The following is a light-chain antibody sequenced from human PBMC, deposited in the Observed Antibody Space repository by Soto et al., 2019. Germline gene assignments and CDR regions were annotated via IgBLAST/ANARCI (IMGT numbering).Light chain of an antibody. J-gene: IGKJ1*01. CDR2: GAS. Sequence: EIVLTQSPATLSLPPGERATLSCRASQSVSSYLAWYQQKPGQAPRLLIYGASSRATGIPDRFSGSGSGTDFTLTISRLEPEDFAVYYCQQYGSSPRTFGQGTKVDIK. CDR1: QSVSSY. CDR3: QQYGSSPRT. V-gene: IGKV3-20*01.